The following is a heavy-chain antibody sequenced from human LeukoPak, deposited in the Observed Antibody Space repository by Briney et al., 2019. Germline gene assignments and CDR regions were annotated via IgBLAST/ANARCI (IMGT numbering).Heavy chain of an antibody. D-gene: IGHD6-19*01. CDR2: IYTSGST. CDR3: ARAGSSGWYNYFDY. CDR1: GGSISSYY. Sequence: PPETLSLTCTVSGGSISSYYWSWIRQPAGKGLEWIGRIYTSGSTNYNPSLKSRVTMSVDTSKNQFSLKLSSVTAADTAVYYCARAGSSGWYNYFDYWGQGTLVTVSS. V-gene: IGHV4-4*07. J-gene: IGHJ4*02.